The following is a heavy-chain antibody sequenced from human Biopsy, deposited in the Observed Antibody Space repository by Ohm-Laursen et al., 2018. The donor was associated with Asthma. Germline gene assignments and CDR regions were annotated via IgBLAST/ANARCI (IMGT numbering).Heavy chain of an antibody. CDR3: ARKAGSCISRTCYSLDF. D-gene: IGHD2-2*01. CDR2: INSVFGTT. J-gene: IGHJ4*02. Sequence: YSEKVSCKSLGGTFNTYVIGWVRQAPGQGLERMGGINSVFGTTTYPQKFQDRVTITADDSTSTVYMGLSSLRSEDTAVYYCARKAGSCISRTCYSLDFWGQGTLVTVSS. V-gene: IGHV1-69*01. CDR1: GGTFNTYV.